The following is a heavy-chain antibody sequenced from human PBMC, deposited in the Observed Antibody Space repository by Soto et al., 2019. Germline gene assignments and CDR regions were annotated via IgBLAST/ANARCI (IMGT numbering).Heavy chain of an antibody. CDR2: IYYSGST. Sequence: LSLTWTVAGGSISSYYWSWIRQPPGRGLEWIGYIYYSGSTNYNPSLKSRVTISVDTSKNQFSLKLSSVTAADTAVYYCARAQGDDILTGYYDYWGQGTLVTVSS. CDR3: ARAQGDDILTGYYDY. CDR1: GGSISSYY. J-gene: IGHJ4*02. V-gene: IGHV4-59*12. D-gene: IGHD3-9*01.